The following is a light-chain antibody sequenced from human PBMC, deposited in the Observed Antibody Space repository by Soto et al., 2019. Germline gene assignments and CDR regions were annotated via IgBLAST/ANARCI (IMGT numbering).Light chain of an antibody. CDR2: EAT. V-gene: IGLV2-23*01. CDR3: CSYAGTSSWL. CDR1: SSNIGSYNF. J-gene: IGLJ3*02. Sequence: QSALTQPASVSGSPGQSITISCTGTSSNIGSYNFVSWYQQRPGRAPKLMIFEATKRPSGVPPRFSGSKSGNTASLTISGLHADDEADYYFCSYAGTSSWLFGGGTKLTVL.